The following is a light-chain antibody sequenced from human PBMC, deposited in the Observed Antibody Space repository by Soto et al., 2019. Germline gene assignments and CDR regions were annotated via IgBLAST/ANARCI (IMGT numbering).Light chain of an antibody. CDR2: DAS. Sequence: EIVLTQSPATLSLSPGERATLSCRASQSVSSYLAWYQQKPGQAPRLLIYDASNRATGIPARFSGSGSGTDFTLTISSLEPEDFAVYYCQQRSNWPPDTFGPGTKVDNK. CDR1: QSVSSY. V-gene: IGKV3-11*01. CDR3: QQRSNWPPDT. J-gene: IGKJ3*01.